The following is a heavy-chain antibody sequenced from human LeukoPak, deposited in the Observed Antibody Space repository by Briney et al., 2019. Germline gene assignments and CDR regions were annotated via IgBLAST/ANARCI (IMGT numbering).Heavy chain of an antibody. J-gene: IGHJ6*04. CDR3: ARDPGYSYGAYYYYYGMDV. V-gene: IGHV4-59*01. CDR2: IYYSGNT. Sequence: SETLSLTCTVSGGSISSYHWSWIRQPPGKGLEWIGYIYYSGNTNYHPSLKSRVTISVDTSKNQFSLKLSSVTAADTAVYYCARDPGYSYGAYYYYYGMDVWGKGTTVTVSS. D-gene: IGHD5-18*01. CDR1: GGSISSYH.